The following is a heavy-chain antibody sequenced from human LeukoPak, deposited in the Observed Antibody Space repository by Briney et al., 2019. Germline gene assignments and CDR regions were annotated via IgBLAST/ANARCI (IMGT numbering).Heavy chain of an antibody. Sequence: GASVKVSCKASGYTFTGYYMHWVRQAPGQGLEWMGWINPNSGGTNYAQKFQGRVTMTRDTSISTAYMGLSRLRSDDTAVYYCARDRITMVRGVIVNPLGYWGQGTLVTVSS. CDR3: ARDRITMVRGVIVNPLGY. V-gene: IGHV1-2*02. J-gene: IGHJ4*02. CDR1: GYTFTGYY. D-gene: IGHD3-10*01. CDR2: INPNSGGT.